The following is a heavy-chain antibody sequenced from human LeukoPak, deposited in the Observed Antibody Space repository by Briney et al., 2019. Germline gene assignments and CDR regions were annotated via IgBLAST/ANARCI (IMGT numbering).Heavy chain of an antibody. V-gene: IGHV1-69*05. D-gene: IGHD4-23*01. CDR1: GGTFSSYA. J-gene: IGHJ3*02. CDR3: ARENNGGYGGDAFDI. Sequence: GSSVKVSCKASGGTFSSYAISWVRQAPGQGLEWMGGIIPIFGTANYAQKFQGRVTITTDESTSTAYMELSSLRSEDTAVYYCARENNGGYGGDAFDIWGQGTMVTVSS. CDR2: IIPIFGTA.